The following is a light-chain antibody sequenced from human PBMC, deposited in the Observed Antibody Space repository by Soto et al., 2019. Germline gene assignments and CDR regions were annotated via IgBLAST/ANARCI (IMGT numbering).Light chain of an antibody. CDR2: EVS. CDR1: SSDVGGYNY. Sequence: QSVLTQPGSVSESAGQSITISCTGTSSDVGGYNYVSWYQQHPGNAPKLMIYEVSNRPSGVSNRFSGSKSGNTASLTISGLQAEDEADYYYSSYTNNSTYVFGPGTKVTVL. V-gene: IGLV2-14*01. J-gene: IGLJ1*01. CDR3: SSYTNNSTYV.